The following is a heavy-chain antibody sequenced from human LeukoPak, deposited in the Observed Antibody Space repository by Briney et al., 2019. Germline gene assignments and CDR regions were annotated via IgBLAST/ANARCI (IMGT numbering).Heavy chain of an antibody. D-gene: IGHD2-21*01. V-gene: IGHV1-18*01. CDR1: GYTFTSYG. CDR3: ARDFYCGGDCYDY. CDR2: ISAYNGNT. J-gene: IGHJ4*02. Sequence: AASVKVSCKASGYTFTSYGISWARQAPGQGLEWMGWISAYNGNTNYAQKPQGRVTMTTDTSTSTAYMELRSLRSDDTAVYYCARDFYCGGDCYDYWGQGTLVTVSS.